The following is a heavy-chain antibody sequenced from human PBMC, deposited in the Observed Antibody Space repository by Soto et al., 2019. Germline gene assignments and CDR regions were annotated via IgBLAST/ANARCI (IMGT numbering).Heavy chain of an antibody. Sequence: GESLKISCRGSGYSFTNDWITWVRQMPGKGLEWMGRIDPSDSFATYSPSFQGHVTISADTSTTTAYLQWSSLKASDTAIYFCARHDGGGTTSSYYGMDVWGQGTSVTVSS. D-gene: IGHD1-1*01. CDR2: IDPSDSFA. J-gene: IGHJ6*02. CDR3: ARHDGGGTTSSYYGMDV. CDR1: GYSFTNDW. V-gene: IGHV5-10-1*01.